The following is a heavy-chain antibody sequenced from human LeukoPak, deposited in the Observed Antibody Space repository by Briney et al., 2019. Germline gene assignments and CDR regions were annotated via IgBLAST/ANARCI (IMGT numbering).Heavy chain of an antibody. CDR2: TYYSGST. J-gene: IGHJ5*02. Sequence: ETLSLTCTVSGGSISSSSYYWGWIRQPPGKGLGWIGSTYYSGSTYYNPSLKSRVTISVDTSKNQFSLKLSSVTAADTAVYYCARQEIVVVPAAKDTNWFDPWGQGTLVTVSS. CDR1: GGSISSSSYY. D-gene: IGHD2-2*01. V-gene: IGHV4-39*01. CDR3: ARQEIVVVPAAKDTNWFDP.